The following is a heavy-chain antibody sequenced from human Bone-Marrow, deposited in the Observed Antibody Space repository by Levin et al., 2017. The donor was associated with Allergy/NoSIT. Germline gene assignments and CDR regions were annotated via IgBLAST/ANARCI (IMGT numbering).Heavy chain of an antibody. CDR2: ISIYNGDT. Sequence: AASVKVSCKASGYIFTTYAINWVRQAPGQGLEWMGWISIYNGDTNYAQKLQGRVSMTTDTSTSTAYMEVRSLKSDDTAVYYCARGLHAFDFWGQGTMVTVSS. V-gene: IGHV1-18*01. CDR3: ARGLHAFDF. D-gene: IGHD2-15*01. CDR1: GYIFTTYA. J-gene: IGHJ3*01.